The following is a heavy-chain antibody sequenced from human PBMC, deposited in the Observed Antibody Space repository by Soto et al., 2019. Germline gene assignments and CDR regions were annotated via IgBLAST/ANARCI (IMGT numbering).Heavy chain of an antibody. J-gene: IGHJ4*02. CDR2: INAGNGHT. Sequence: ASVKVSCKASGYTFTVYAIHWVRQAPGQRLEWMGWINAGNGHTKYSQKFQGRVTITRDTSASTAYMELSSLRSEDTAVYYCARGPYSSSWPPNDYWGQGTLVTVSS. V-gene: IGHV1-3*01. CDR3: ARGPYSSSWPPNDY. CDR1: GYTFTVYA. D-gene: IGHD6-13*01.